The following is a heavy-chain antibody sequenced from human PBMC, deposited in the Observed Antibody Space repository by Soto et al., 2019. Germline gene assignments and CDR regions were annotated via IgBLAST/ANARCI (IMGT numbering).Heavy chain of an antibody. Sequence: GGSLRLSCAASGFSFSSYWMSWVRQAPGRGLEWVANINQDATRQSYVDSVEGQFSISRDNAKNSLYLQMNSLRVEDTAIYYCGRGFYGSGGPDVWGPGTLVTVSS. J-gene: IGHJ4*02. CDR2: INQDATRQ. V-gene: IGHV3-7*03. CDR3: GRGFYGSGGPDV. CDR1: GFSFSSYW. D-gene: IGHD3-10*01.